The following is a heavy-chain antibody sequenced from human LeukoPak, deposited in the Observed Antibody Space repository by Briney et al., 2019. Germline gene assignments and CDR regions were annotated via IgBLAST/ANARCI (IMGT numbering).Heavy chain of an antibody. D-gene: IGHD4-17*01. V-gene: IGHV4-34*01. J-gene: IGHJ6*02. CDR3: AISTTVTPGGYYGMDV. CDR1: GGSFSGYY. Sequence: SETLSLTCAVYGGSFSGYYWSWIRQPPGKGLEWIGEINHSGSTNYNPSLKSRVTISVDTSKNQFSLKLSSVTAADTAVYYCAISTTVTPGGYYGMDVWGQGTTVTVSS. CDR2: INHSGST.